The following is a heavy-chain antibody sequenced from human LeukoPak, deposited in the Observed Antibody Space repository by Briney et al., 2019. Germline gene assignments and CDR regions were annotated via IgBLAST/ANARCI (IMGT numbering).Heavy chain of an antibody. CDR2: INPSGGST. J-gene: IGHJ4*02. CDR1: GYTFTSYD. V-gene: IGHV1-46*01. D-gene: IGHD6-19*01. CDR3: ARGHSVAEPNDY. Sequence: GASVKVSCKASGYTFTSYDINWVRQAPGQGLEWIGIINPSGGSTSYAQKFQGRVTMTRDTSTSTVYMELSSLRSEDTAVYYCARGHSVAEPNDYWGQGTLVTVSS.